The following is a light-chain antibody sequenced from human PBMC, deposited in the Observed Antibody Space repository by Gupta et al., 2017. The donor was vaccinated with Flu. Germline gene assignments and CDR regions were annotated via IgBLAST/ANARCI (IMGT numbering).Light chain of an antibody. CDR1: TGQVTTASY. J-gene: IGLJ2*01. CDR2: STS. V-gene: IGLV7-43*01. Sequence: QTVVTQEPSLTVSPGGTVTLTCASSTGQVTTASYPNWFQQKPGQAPRALISSTSNKHSWTPARFSGSLLGGKAALTLSGVQPEDEADYYCLVYYAGAVVFGGGTRLTVL. CDR3: LVYYAGAVV.